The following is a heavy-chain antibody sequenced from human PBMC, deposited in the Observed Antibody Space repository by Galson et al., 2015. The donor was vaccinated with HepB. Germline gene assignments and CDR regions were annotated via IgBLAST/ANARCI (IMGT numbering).Heavy chain of an antibody. Sequence: SGFTLSSYWMSWVRQAPGKGLEWVADIKQDGSEKDYVDSVKGRFTISRDNAKNSLYLQMNNLRAEDTAVYYCARRRGSHSFDYWGQGTLVTVSS. CDR1: GFTLSSYW. V-gene: IGHV3-7*03. D-gene: IGHD1-26*01. J-gene: IGHJ4*02. CDR2: IKQDGSEK. CDR3: ARRRGSHSFDY.